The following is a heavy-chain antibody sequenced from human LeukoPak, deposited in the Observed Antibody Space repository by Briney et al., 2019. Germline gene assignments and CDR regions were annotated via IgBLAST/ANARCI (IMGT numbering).Heavy chain of an antibody. V-gene: IGHV3-21*01. CDR2: ISSSSSYI. CDR3: ARGRRTGTTDYFDY. D-gene: IGHD1/OR15-1a*01. J-gene: IGHJ4*02. Sequence: PGGSLRLSCAASGFTVSSNYMTWVRQAPGKGLEWVSSISSSSSYIYYADSVKGRFTISRDNAKNSLYLQMNSLRAEDTAVYYCARGRRTGTTDYFDYWGQGTLVTVSS. CDR1: GFTVSSNY.